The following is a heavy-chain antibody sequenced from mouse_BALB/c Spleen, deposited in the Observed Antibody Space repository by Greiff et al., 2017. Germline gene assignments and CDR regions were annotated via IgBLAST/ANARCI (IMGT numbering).Heavy chain of an antibody. CDR3: TRSGYYGNPTWLAY. CDR2: INPSNGGT. D-gene: IGHD2-1*01. J-gene: IGHJ3*01. V-gene: IGHV1S81*02. Sequence: VQLQESGAELVKPGASVKLSCKASGYTFTSYYMYWVKQRPGQGLEWIGEINPSNGGTNFNEKFKSKATLTVDKSSSTAYMQLSSLTSEDSAVYYCTRSGYYGNPTWLAYWGQGTLVTVSA. CDR1: GYTFTSYY.